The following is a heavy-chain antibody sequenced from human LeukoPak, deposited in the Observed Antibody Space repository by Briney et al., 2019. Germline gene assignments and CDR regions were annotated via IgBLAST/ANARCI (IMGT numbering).Heavy chain of an antibody. J-gene: IGHJ6*03. CDR2: ISANNGDT. Sequence: ASVKVSCKASGYTFSNYGITWVRQAPGQGLEWMGWISANNGDTNSAQKFQGSVLMTTDTSTSTAYMQLGSLRSDDTAVYYCARRGPTHYYYYMDVWGKGTTVVVSS. CDR1: GYTFSNYG. V-gene: IGHV1-18*04. CDR3: ARRGPTHYYYYMDV.